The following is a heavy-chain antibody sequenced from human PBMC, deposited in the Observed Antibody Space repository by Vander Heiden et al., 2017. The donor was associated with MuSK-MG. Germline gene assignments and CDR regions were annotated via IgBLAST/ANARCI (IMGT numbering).Heavy chain of an antibody. Sequence: EVQLVESGGALVQPGGSLRLSCAASGFTVSSTYMSWVRQAPGKGLEWVSVIYRDGGTYYAGSVKGRFTISRDKSKNTLFLQMNSLGAEDTAVYFCARDSSGPHIWGQGTLVTVSS. CDR1: GFTVSSTY. CDR2: IYRDGGT. V-gene: IGHV3-66*01. J-gene: IGHJ4*02. CDR3: ARDSSGPHI. D-gene: IGHD3-22*01.